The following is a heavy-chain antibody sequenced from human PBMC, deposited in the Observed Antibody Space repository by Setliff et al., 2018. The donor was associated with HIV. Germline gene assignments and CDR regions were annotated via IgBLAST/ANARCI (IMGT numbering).Heavy chain of an antibody. J-gene: IGHJ6*02. Sequence: ASVKVSCKPSGYTFTYYGLSWVRPAPGQGLEWKGWISTYRDEASYAENLQGRVTMTTDTSTSTAYMDLRSLTFDDTAVYYCARDVDHMMEVWGQGTPVTVSS. CDR3: ARDVDHMMEV. CDR2: ISTYRDEA. V-gene: IGHV1-18*01. CDR1: GYTFTYYG.